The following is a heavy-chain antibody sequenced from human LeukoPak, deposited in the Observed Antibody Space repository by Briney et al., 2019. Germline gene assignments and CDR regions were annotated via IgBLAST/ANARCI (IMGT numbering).Heavy chain of an antibody. CDR3: ARLGYCRGGSCYVRYFQH. CDR1: GDSISSSNYC. Sequence: SETLSLTCIVSGDSISSSNYCWGWIRQPPGMGLEWIGTISYSGTSYYNPSLKSRVTISVDTPKNQVSLKLYSVTAADTAVYYCARLGYCRGGSCYVRYFQHWGQGTLVAVSS. J-gene: IGHJ1*01. CDR2: ISYSGTS. V-gene: IGHV4-39*01. D-gene: IGHD2-15*01.